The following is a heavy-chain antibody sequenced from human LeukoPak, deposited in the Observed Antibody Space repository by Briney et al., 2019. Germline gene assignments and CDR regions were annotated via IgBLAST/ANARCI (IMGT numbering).Heavy chain of an antibody. V-gene: IGHV4-59*01. J-gene: IGHJ4*02. Sequence: SETLSLTCTVSGGSISSYYWSWVRQPPGKGLEWIGYIYYSGSTNYNPSPKSRVTISVDTSKNQFSLKLSSVTAADTAVYYCASYYDSSGLGGPYYFDYWGQGALVTVSS. D-gene: IGHD3-22*01. CDR1: GGSISSYY. CDR2: IYYSGST. CDR3: ASYYDSSGLGGPYYFDY.